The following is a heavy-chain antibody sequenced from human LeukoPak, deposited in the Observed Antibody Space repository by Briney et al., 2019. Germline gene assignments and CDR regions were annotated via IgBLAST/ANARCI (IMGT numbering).Heavy chain of an antibody. CDR3: AKVAYNWISYGPFDY. D-gene: IGHD1-20*01. Sequence: GGSLRLSCAASGFTFSTYAMTWVRQAPGQGLEWVSSISGSGSGTYYADSVKGRFTISGDNSKNTLYLQMNSLRAEDTAVYYCAKVAYNWISYGPFDYWGQGTLVTVSS. J-gene: IGHJ4*02. CDR1: GFTFSTYA. V-gene: IGHV3-23*01. CDR2: ISGSGSGT.